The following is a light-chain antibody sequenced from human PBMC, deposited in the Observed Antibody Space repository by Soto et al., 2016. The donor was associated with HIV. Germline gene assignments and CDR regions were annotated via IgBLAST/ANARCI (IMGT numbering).Light chain of an antibody. Sequence: SYELTQAPSMSVAPGKTARITCGGNNIGSKSVHWYQQKPGQAPVLVVYDNSDRPSGIPERIFGSNSGNTATLTISRVEAGDEADYYCQVWDSKSDHVVFGGGTKLTAL. CDR3: QVWDSKSDHVV. CDR2: DNS. CDR1: NIGSKS. J-gene: IGLJ2*01. V-gene: IGLV3-21*03.